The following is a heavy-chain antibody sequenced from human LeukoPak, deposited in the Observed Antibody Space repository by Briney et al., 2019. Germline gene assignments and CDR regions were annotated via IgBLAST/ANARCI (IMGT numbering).Heavy chain of an antibody. D-gene: IGHD6-19*01. V-gene: IGHV4-39*07. Sequence: SENLSLTCTVSGDSISSSSYYWGWIRQPPGKGLEWIGSIYYSGRTYYNPSLKSRVTISIDTSNQFSLRLTSMTAADTAVYYCVRDPKSAVAADWFDPWGQGTLVTVSS. CDR3: VRDPKSAVAADWFDP. J-gene: IGHJ5*02. CDR2: IYYSGRT. CDR1: GDSISSSSYY.